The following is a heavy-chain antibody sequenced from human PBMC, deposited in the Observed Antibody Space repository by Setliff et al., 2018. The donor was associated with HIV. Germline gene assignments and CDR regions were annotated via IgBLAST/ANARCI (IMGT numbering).Heavy chain of an antibody. V-gene: IGHV3-74*01. CDR3: ARLNYDFWSGYYTFYYYYYMDV. D-gene: IGHD3-3*01. J-gene: IGHJ6*03. CDR1: GFTFSSYW. CDR2: INSDGSST. Sequence: PGGSLRLSCAASGFTFSSYWMHWVRQAPGKGLVWVSRINSDGSSTSYADSVKGRFTISRDNAKNTLYLQMNSLRAEDTAVYYCARLNYDFWSGYYTFYYYYYMDVWGKGTTVTVSS.